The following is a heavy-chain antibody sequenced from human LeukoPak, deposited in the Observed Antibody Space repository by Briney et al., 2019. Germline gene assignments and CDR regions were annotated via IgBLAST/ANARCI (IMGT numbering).Heavy chain of an antibody. Sequence: SETLSLTCSVSGGSINKNYWSWIRQPPGKGLEWIGYIYYSGMTNYNPSLKSRVTISVDTSKNQFSLKLSSVTAADTAVYYCASLSYSNYVDYWGQGTLLTVSS. CDR2: IYYSGMT. J-gene: IGHJ4*02. CDR3: ASLSYSNYVDY. D-gene: IGHD4-11*01. CDR1: GGSINKNY. V-gene: IGHV4-59*01.